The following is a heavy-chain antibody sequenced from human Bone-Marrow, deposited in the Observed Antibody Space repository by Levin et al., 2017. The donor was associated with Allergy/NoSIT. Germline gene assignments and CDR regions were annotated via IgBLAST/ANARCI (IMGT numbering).Heavy chain of an antibody. CDR2: IYYSGST. D-gene: IGHD2-15*01. Sequence: SETLSLTCTVSGGSISSYYWSWIRQPPGKGLEWIGYIYYSGSTNYNPSLKSRVTISVDTSKNQFSLKLSSVTAADTAVYYCASYGLCSGGSCYRDAFDIWGQGTMVTVSS. J-gene: IGHJ3*02. CDR3: ASYGLCSGGSCYRDAFDI. V-gene: IGHV4-59*01. CDR1: GGSISSYY.